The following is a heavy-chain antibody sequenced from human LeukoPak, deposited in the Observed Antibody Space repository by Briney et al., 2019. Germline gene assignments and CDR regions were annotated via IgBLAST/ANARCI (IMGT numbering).Heavy chain of an antibody. CDR3: ARASYSYDINGWVPFDY. CDR2: IYTSGST. J-gene: IGHJ4*02. V-gene: IGHV4-61*02. CDR1: GNSISRGDNY. Sequence: PSETLSLTCTVSGNSISRGDNYCSWIRQPAGKGLEWIGRIYTSGSTNYNPSLKSRVTISGDTSKNQFYLRLSSVTAADTAVYYCARASYSYDINGWVPFDYWGQGTLVTVSS. D-gene: IGHD3-22*01.